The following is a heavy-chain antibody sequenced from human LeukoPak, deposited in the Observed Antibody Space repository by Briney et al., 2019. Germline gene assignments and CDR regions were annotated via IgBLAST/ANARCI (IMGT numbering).Heavy chain of an antibody. CDR3: AREDSVALLSH. V-gene: IGHV3-7*01. CDR1: GFTFSSYW. J-gene: IGHJ4*02. CDR2: IKQDGADK. D-gene: IGHD2-21*01. Sequence: GVSLRLSCAASGFTFSSYWMSWVRQAPGKGLEWVANIKQDGADKYSVDSMKGRFTISRDNAKNSLYLQMDSLRAEDTAVYYCAREDSVALLSHWGQGTLVTVSS.